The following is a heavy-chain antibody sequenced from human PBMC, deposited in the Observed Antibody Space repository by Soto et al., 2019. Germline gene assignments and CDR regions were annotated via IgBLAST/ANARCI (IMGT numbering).Heavy chain of an antibody. V-gene: IGHV3-11*05. D-gene: IGHD5-12*01. CDR2: ISSSSSYT. CDR3: ARDGRDGYNGSPIDY. Sequence: QVQLVESGGGLVKPGGSLRLSCAASGFTFSDYYMSWIRQAPGKGLEWVSYISSSSSYTNYADSVKGRFTISRDNAKNSLYLQMNSLRAEDTAVYYCARDGRDGYNGSPIDYWGQGTLVTVSS. CDR1: GFTFSDYY. J-gene: IGHJ4*02.